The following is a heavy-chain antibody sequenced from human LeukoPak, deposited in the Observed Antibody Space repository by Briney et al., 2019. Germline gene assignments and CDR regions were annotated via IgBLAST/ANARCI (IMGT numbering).Heavy chain of an antibody. Sequence: GGSLRLSCVVSGFTFSSFAMHWVRQAPGKGLEYISAINSNGGSTYYADSVKGRFTISRDNSKNTLYLQMNSLRAEDTAVYYCAKRASGSGTSLYYFDYWGQGTLVTVSS. V-gene: IGHV3-64*02. CDR2: INSNGGST. CDR1: GFTFSSFA. CDR3: AKRASGSGTSLYYFDY. D-gene: IGHD3-10*01. J-gene: IGHJ4*02.